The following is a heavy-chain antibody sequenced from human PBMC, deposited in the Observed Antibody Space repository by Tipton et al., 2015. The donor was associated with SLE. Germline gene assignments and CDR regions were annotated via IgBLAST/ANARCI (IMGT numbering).Heavy chain of an antibody. V-gene: IGHV4-4*07. J-gene: IGHJ4*02. Sequence: TLSLTCTVSGGSISSYYWSWIRQPAGKGLEWIERIYTSGSTNYNPSLKRRVTMSVDTSKNQFSLSVNSVTAADTAVYYCARSMLTTKRVFDYWGQGTLVTVSS. CDR2: IYTSGST. CDR3: ARSMLTTKRVFDY. CDR1: GGSISSYY. D-gene: IGHD3-16*01.